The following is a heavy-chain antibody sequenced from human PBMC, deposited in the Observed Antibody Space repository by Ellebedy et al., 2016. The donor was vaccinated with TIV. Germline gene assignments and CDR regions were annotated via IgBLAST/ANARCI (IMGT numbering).Heavy chain of an antibody. J-gene: IGHJ6*03. CDR3: ARHAATVGAPNMDV. CDR1: GGSMNSYY. CDR2: ISYSMYYSGST. V-gene: IGHV4-59*08. D-gene: IGHD4-23*01. Sequence: SETLSLTCTVSGGSMNSYYWSWIRQPPVKGLAWIGYISYSMYYSGSTNYNPSLKSRVTISVDASKNQFSLKLTSVTAADTAVYYCARHAATVGAPNMDVWGRGTTVTVSS.